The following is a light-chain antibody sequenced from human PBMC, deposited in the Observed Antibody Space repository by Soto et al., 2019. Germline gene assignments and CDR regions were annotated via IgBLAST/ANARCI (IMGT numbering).Light chain of an antibody. J-gene: IGKJ1*01. CDR2: QIS. Sequence: DIVLTQTPLSSPVTLGQPASISCRSSQSLVYSDGNTYLSWLQQRPGQPPRLLIYQISNRFSGVPDRFSGSGAGTDFTVTIRRVEAEAVGFCSSVQFSHLPRTFGQETKVQIK. V-gene: IGKV2-24*01. CDR1: QSLVYSDGNTY. CDR3: VQFSHLPRT.